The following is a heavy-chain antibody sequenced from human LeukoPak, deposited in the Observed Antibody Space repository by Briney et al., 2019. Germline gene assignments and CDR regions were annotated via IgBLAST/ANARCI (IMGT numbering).Heavy chain of an antibody. D-gene: IGHD5-12*01. CDR1: GYTFSGYY. CDR3: ARDKYTGYETFDY. J-gene: IGHJ4*02. Sequence: PGASVKVSCKASGYTFSGYYIHWVRQAPGQGLEWMGCINPNNGSTCYAQKFQGRVTMTRDKSISTAYMELNRLTSDDTAVYYCARDKYTGYETFDYWGQGTPVTVSS. V-gene: IGHV1-2*02. CDR2: INPNNGST.